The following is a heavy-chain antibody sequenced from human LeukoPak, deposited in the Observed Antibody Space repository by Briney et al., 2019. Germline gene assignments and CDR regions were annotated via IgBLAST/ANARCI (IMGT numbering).Heavy chain of an antibody. CDR2: NTSGGNT. D-gene: IGHD6-19*01. CDR3: AKGSGWCV. J-gene: IGHJ4*02. V-gene: IGHV3-23*01. CDR1: GFTFSSNA. Sequence: GGSLRLSWAASGFTFSSNAMTWVRQAPGKGLEWVSVNTSGGNTDYADPVKGRFTISRDNSKNTLYLQMNSLRAEDTAVYYCAKGSGWCVWGQGTLVTVSS.